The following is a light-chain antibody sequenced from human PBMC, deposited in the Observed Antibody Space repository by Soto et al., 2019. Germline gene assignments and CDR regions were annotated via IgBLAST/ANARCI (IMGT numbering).Light chain of an antibody. J-gene: IGKJ4*01. CDR2: DAS. CDR1: QDISNY. CDR3: QQYDNLPPLT. V-gene: IGKV1-33*01. Sequence: DIQMTQSPSSLSASVGDRVTITCQASQDISNYLNWYQQKPGKAPKLLIYDASNLETGVPSRFSGIGSGTDCTFAIRSLQPEDIATYYCQQYDNLPPLTVGGGTKVEIK.